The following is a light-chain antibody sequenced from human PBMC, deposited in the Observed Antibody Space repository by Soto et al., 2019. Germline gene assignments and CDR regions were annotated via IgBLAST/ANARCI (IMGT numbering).Light chain of an antibody. Sequence: DVQMTQSPSSLSASVGDRVTITCRASQGIRNDLDWFQQKPGKAPKSLIYAASSFHSCVPSKFSGSGSGTDFTLNINSLQPEDFGTYYCLQYNVYPRTFGQGTRVDI. CDR1: QGIRND. V-gene: IGKV1-16*02. CDR3: LQYNVYPRT. CDR2: AAS. J-gene: IGKJ1*01.